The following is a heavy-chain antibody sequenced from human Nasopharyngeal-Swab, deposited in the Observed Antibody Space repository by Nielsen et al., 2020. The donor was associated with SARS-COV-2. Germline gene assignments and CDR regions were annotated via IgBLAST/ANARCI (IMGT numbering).Heavy chain of an antibody. CDR3: ARALTTVVTYYYYYMDV. J-gene: IGHJ6*03. CDR2: IKQDGSEK. D-gene: IGHD4-23*01. Sequence: WIRQPPGKGLEWVANIKQDGSEKYYVDSVKGRFTISRDNAKNSLYLQMNSLRAEDTAVYYCARALTTVVTYYYYYMDVWGKETTVTVSS. V-gene: IGHV3-7*01.